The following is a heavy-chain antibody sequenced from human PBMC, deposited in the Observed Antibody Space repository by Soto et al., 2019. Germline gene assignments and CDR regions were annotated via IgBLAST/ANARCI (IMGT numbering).Heavy chain of an antibody. CDR1: GFTFSSYG. D-gene: IGHD5-18*01. V-gene: IGHV3-33*01. Sequence: GGSLRLSCAASGFTFSSYGMHWVRQAPGKGLEWVAVIWYDGSNKYYADSVKGRFTISRDNSKNTLYLQMNSLRAEDTAVYYCARDKYSYGPRGYYYYGMDVWGQGTTVTVSS. CDR3: ARDKYSYGPRGYYYYGMDV. J-gene: IGHJ6*02. CDR2: IWYDGSNK.